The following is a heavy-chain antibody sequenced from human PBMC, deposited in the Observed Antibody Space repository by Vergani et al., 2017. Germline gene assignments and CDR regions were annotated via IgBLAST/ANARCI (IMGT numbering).Heavy chain of an antibody. V-gene: IGHV4-61*02. D-gene: IGHD5-18*01. Sequence: QVQLQESGPGLVKPSQTLSLTCTVSGGSISSGSYYWSWIRQPAGKGLEWIGRISTSGNTNYNHSLKRRVTISVDRSKNQFSLKLSSVTAVDTAVYYCARAPGSVGYSYGCDFDYWGQGTLVTVSS. CDR3: ARAPGSVGYSYGCDFDY. J-gene: IGHJ4*02. CDR2: ISTSGNT. CDR1: GGSISSGSYY.